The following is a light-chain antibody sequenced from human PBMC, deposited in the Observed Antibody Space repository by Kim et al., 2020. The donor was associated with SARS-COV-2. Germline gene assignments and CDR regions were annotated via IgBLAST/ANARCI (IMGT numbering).Light chain of an antibody. CDR2: VAS. V-gene: IGKV3-20*01. Sequence: LSPARTPPRAGRPSESVDSDYLAWFQQKPGQAPRLLIYVASSRATGIPDRFSGSGSGTDFPLTISRLEPEDFAVYYCQQYGSSPYTFGQGTKLEI. J-gene: IGKJ2*01. CDR1: ESVDSDY. CDR3: QQYGSSPYT.